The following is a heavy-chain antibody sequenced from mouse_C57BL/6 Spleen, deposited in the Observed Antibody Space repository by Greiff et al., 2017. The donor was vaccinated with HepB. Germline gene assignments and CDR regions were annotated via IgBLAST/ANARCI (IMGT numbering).Heavy chain of an antibody. CDR1: GYTFTSYW. V-gene: IGHV1-59*01. CDR3: ARSITTVVAKAMDY. CDR2: IDPSDSYT. Sequence: QVQLQQPGAELVRPGTSVKLSCKASGYTFTSYWMHWVKQRPGQGLEWIGVIDPSDSYTNYNQKFKGKATLTVDTSSSTAYMQLSSLTSEDSAVYYSARSITTVVAKAMDYWGQGTSVTVSS. D-gene: IGHD1-1*01. J-gene: IGHJ4*01.